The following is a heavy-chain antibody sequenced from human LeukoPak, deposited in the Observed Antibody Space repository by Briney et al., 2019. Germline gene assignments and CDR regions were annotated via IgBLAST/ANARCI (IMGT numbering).Heavy chain of an antibody. Sequence: PGGSLRLSCAASAFTFGAYGMHWVRQAPGKGLEWVAVISHDANNRYYADSVKDRFTISRDNSKNTLYLQMNSLRAEDTAVYYCAKDRHPARTDGYYFDYWGQGTLVTVSS. CDR1: AFTFGAYG. V-gene: IGHV3-30*18. J-gene: IGHJ4*02. CDR2: ISHDANNR. D-gene: IGHD5-24*01. CDR3: AKDRHPARTDGYYFDY.